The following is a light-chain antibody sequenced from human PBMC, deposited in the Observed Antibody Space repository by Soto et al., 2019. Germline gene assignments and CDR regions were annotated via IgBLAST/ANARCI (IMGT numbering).Light chain of an antibody. CDR1: SGHSNYA. Sequence: QAVVTQSPSASASLGASVKLTCTLSSGHSNYAIAWHQQQPEKGPRYLMKVNSDGSHSKGDGIPDRFSGSRSGAERYLTISSLQSDDEADYYCQTWGTGIQVFGTGTKLTVL. CDR3: QTWGTGIQV. J-gene: IGLJ1*01. CDR2: VNSDGSH. V-gene: IGLV4-69*01.